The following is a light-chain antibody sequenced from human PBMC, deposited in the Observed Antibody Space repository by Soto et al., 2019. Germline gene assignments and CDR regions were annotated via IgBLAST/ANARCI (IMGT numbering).Light chain of an antibody. J-gene: IGLJ1*01. CDR3: SSYAGRTLYV. V-gene: IGLV2-8*01. CDR1: SSDVGGYDY. Sequence: QSVLTQPPSASGSPGQSVTISCTGTSSDVGGYDYVSWYQQRPGKAPKLLIHEVTKRPSGVPDRFSGSKSGNTASLTVSGLQAEDEADYYRSSYAGRTLYVFGTGTKVTVL. CDR2: EVT.